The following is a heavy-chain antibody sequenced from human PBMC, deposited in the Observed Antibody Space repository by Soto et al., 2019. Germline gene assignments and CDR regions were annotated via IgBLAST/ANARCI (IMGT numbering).Heavy chain of an antibody. CDR3: AKDGNYYDSSGYLAY. Sequence: PGGSLRLSCAASGFTFDDSVMHWVRQAPGKGLEWVSGISWNSGSIGYADSVKGRFTISRDNAKNSLYLQMNSLRAEDTALYYCAKDGNYYDSSGYLAYWGQGTLVTVSS. V-gene: IGHV3-9*01. D-gene: IGHD3-22*01. CDR2: ISWNSGSI. J-gene: IGHJ4*02. CDR1: GFTFDDSV.